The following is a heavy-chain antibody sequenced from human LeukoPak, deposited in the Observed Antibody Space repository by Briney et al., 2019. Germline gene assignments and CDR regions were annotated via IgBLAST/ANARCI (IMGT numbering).Heavy chain of an antibody. J-gene: IGHJ4*02. Sequence: PGRSLRLSCAASGFTFSSYAMHWVRQAPGKGLEWVAVISYDGSNKYYADPVKGRFTISRDNSKNTLYLQMNSLRAEDTAVYYCARDPRAYGEGLFDYWGQGTLVTVSS. CDR3: ARDPRAYGEGLFDY. CDR2: ISYDGSNK. CDR1: GFTFSSYA. D-gene: IGHD4-17*01. V-gene: IGHV3-30-3*01.